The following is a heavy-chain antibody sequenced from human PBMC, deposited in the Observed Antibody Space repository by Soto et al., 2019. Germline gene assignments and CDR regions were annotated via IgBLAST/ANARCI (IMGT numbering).Heavy chain of an antibody. V-gene: IGHV1-2*04. J-gene: IGHJ6*02. CDR3: ARDGVPAAIRDYYYYGMDV. D-gene: IGHD2-2*02. Sequence: ASVKVSCKASGYTFTSYGISWVRQAPGQGLEWMGWINPNSGGTNYAQKFQGWVTMTRDTSISTAYMELSRLRSDDTAVYYCARDGVPAAIRDYYYYGMDVWGQGTTVTVSS. CDR1: GYTFTSYG. CDR2: INPNSGGT.